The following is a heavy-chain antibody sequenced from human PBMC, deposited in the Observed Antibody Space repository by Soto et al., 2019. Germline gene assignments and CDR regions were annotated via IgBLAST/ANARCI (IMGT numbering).Heavy chain of an antibody. CDR2: INHSGST. CDR1: GGSFSGYY. V-gene: IGHV4-34*01. CDR3: ARRGRTDAFDI. D-gene: IGHD3-10*01. Sequence: QVQLQQWGAGLLKPSETLSLTCAVYGGSFSGYYWSWIRQPPGKGLEWIGEINHSGSTNYNPSLKSRVTLSVDTSKNQFSLKLSSVTAADTAVYYCARRGRTDAFDIWGQGTMVTVSS. J-gene: IGHJ3*02.